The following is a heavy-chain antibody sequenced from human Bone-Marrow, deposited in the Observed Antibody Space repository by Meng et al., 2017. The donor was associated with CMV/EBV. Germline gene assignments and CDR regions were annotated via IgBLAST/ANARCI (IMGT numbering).Heavy chain of an antibody. J-gene: IGHJ5*02. CDR3: ARDRIGRRGGSYCGWFDP. CDR1: GFTFDDYG. Sequence: GESLKISCAASGFTFDDYGMSWVRQAPGKGLEWVSGINWNGGSTGYADSVKGRFTISRDNAKNSLYLQMNRLRAEDTALYYCARDRIGRRGGSYCGWFDPWGQGTLVTVYS. D-gene: IGHD1-26*01. V-gene: IGHV3-20*04. CDR2: INWNGGST.